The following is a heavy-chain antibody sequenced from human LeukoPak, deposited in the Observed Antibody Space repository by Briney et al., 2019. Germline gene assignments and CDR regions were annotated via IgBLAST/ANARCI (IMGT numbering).Heavy chain of an antibody. CDR1: GFTFSSYS. Sequence: PGGSLRLSCAASGFTFSSYSMNWVRQAPGKGLEWVSSISSSSSYIYYADSVKGRFTISRDNAKNSLYLQMNSLRAEDTGVYYCAKDSGWIQFIDWGQGTPVTVSS. CDR2: ISSSSSYI. V-gene: IGHV3-21*04. CDR3: AKDSGWIQFID. J-gene: IGHJ4*02. D-gene: IGHD5-24*01.